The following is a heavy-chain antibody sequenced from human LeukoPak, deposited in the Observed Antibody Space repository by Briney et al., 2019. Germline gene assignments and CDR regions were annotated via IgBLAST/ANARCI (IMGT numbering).Heavy chain of an antibody. J-gene: IGHJ3*02. V-gene: IGHV3-48*01. CDR2: ISSSSSTI. CDR1: GFTFSSYS. Sequence: GGSLRLPCAASGFTFSSYSMNWVRQAPGKGLEWVSYISSSSSTIYYADSVKGRFTISRDNAKNSLYLQMNSLRAEDTAVYYCARVVVRGVISYAFDIWGQGTMVTVSS. CDR3: ARVVVRGVISYAFDI. D-gene: IGHD3-10*01.